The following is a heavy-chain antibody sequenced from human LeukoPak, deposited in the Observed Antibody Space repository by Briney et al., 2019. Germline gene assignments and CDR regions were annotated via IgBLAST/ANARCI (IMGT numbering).Heavy chain of an antibody. Sequence: SQTLSLTCTVSGGSISSGGYYWSWIRQPAGKGLEWIGRIYTSGSTNYNPSLKSRVIISVDTSKNQFSLELSSVTAADTAVYYCAREDRYCSGGSCYSWGQGTLVTVSS. D-gene: IGHD2-15*01. CDR3: AREDRYCSGGSCYS. CDR1: GGSISSGGYY. V-gene: IGHV4-61*02. CDR2: IYTSGST. J-gene: IGHJ4*02.